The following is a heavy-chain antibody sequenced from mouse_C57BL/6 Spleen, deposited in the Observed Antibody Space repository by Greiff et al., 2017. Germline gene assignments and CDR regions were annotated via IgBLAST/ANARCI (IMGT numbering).Heavy chain of an antibody. D-gene: IGHD1-1*01. CDR1: GYAFSSSW. V-gene: IGHV1-82*01. J-gene: IGHJ2*01. Sequence: QVQLQQSGPELVKPGASVKISCKASGYAFSSSWMNWVKQRPGKGLEWIGRIYPGDGDTNYNGKFKGKATLTADKSSSTAYMQLSSLTSEDSAVYFCARADYGSGYWDDFGYWGQGTTLTVSS. CDR2: IYPGDGDT. CDR3: ARADYGSGYWDDFGY.